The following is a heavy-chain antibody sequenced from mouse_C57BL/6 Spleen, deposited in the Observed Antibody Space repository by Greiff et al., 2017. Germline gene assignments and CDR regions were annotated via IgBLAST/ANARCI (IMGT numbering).Heavy chain of an antibody. CDR1: GFTFSSYA. J-gene: IGHJ3*01. V-gene: IGHV5-4*01. CDR2: ISDGGSYT. Sequence: DVQLVESGGGLVKPGGSLKLSCAASGFTFSSYAMSWVRQTPEKRLEWVATISDGGSYTYYPDNVKGRFTISRDNAKNNLYLQMSHLKSEDTAMYYCAKGDGAYWGQGTLVTVSA. CDR3: AKGDGAY. D-gene: IGHD3-3*01.